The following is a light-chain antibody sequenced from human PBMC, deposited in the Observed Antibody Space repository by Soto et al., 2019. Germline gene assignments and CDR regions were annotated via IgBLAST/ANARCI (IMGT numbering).Light chain of an antibody. Sequence: QSVLTQSPSASASLGASVNLTCTLSSGHNNYAIAWHQQQPEKGPRYLMTLNSDGSHTKGDGIPDRFSGSSSGAERYLTISSLQSEDEADYYCQTWDSGMGIFGGGTKLTVL. J-gene: IGLJ2*01. CDR2: LNSDGSH. CDR1: SGHNNYA. V-gene: IGLV4-69*01. CDR3: QTWDSGMGI.